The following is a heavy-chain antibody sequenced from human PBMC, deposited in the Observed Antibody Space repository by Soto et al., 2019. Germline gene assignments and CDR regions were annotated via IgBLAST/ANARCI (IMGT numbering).Heavy chain of an antibody. CDR1: GGSISSSNW. CDR3: ARGSREAIVVVPAAISLDY. D-gene: IGHD2-2*02. CDR2: IYHSGST. Sequence: QVQLQESGPGLVKPSGTLSLTCAVSGGSISSSNWWSWVRQPPGKGLEWIGEIYHSGSTNYNPSLQRRVTISVDKSKNQFSLKLSSVTAADTAVYYCARGSREAIVVVPAAISLDYWGQGTLVTVSS. J-gene: IGHJ4*02. V-gene: IGHV4-4*02.